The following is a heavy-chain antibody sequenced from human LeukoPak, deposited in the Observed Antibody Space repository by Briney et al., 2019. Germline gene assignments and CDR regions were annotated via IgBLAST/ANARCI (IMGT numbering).Heavy chain of an antibody. CDR1: GGSISSYY. D-gene: IGHD2-15*01. J-gene: IGHJ4*02. V-gene: IGHV4-4*07. CDR2: IYTSGST. CDR3: ARDRGDPATYYFDY. Sequence: PSETLSLTCTVSGGSISSYYWSWLRLPAGQGREGIGRIYTSGSTNYNPSLKSRVTMSVNTSKNQFSLKLSSVTAADTAVYYCARDRGDPATYYFDYWGQGTLVTVSS.